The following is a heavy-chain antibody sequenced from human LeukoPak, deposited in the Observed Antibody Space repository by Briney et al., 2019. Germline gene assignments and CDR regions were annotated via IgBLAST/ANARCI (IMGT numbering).Heavy chain of an antibody. CDR1: AFMFSKYD. D-gene: IGHD2-21*02. CDR2: IASNAGDA. Sequence: PGGSLRLSCTISAFMFSKYDMNWVRQTPGKGLEWVAVIASNAGDAHYSDSVKGRFTISRDNSKDTLYLQMNNLGVEDTAVYYCARDRLNRADCGTDCYSAVFDYWGQGALVTVSS. J-gene: IGHJ4*02. V-gene: IGHV3-30*03. CDR3: ARDRLNRADCGTDCYSAVFDY.